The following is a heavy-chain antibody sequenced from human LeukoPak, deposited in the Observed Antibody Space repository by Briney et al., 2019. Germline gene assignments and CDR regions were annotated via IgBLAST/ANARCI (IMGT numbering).Heavy chain of an antibody. CDR3: AGGYSSGWTPGLDF. CDR2: IYMSGST. V-gene: IGHV4-61*02. J-gene: IGHJ4*02. CDR1: GGSVSSASYY. Sequence: SQTLSLTCTVSGGSVSSASYYWSRVRQPAGKGLEWIGLIYMSGSTNYNPSLKSRVTISVDTSKNQFSLQLSSLTAADTAVYYCAGGYSSGWTPGLDFWGQGTLVTVSS. D-gene: IGHD3-22*01.